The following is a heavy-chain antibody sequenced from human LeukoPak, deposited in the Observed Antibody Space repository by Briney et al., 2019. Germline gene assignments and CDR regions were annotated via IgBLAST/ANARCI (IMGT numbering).Heavy chain of an antibody. CDR3: ARESLLLWFGELSAVLDY. J-gene: IGHJ4*02. Sequence: GGSLRLSCAASGFTFDDYAMHWVRQAPGKGLEWVSGISGSSGNTYYADSVKGRFTISRDNSKNTLYLQMNSLRAEDTAVYYCARESLLLWFGELSAVLDYWGQGTPVTVSS. CDR2: ISGSSGNT. D-gene: IGHD3-10*01. V-gene: IGHV3-23*01. CDR1: GFTFDDYA.